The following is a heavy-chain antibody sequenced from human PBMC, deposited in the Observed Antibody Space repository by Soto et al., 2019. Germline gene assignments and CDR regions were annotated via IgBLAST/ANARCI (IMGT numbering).Heavy chain of an antibody. CDR3: ARDSSVVVVAATVYWFDP. Sequence: ASVKVSCKASGYTFTSYGISWVRQAPGQGLEWMGWISAYNGNTNYAQKLQGRVTMTTDTSTSTAYMELRSLRSDDTAVYYCARDSSVVVVAATVYWFDPWGQGPLVTVSS. CDR2: ISAYNGNT. CDR1: GYTFTSYG. V-gene: IGHV1-18*01. J-gene: IGHJ5*02. D-gene: IGHD2-15*01.